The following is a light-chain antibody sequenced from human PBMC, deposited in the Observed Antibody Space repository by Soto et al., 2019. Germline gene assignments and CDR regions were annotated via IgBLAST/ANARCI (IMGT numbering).Light chain of an antibody. V-gene: IGKV1-5*03. Sequence: DIQMTQSPSTLSASVGDRVTITCRATQSISSWLAWYQQKPGKAPKLLIYKASTLESGVPSRFSGSGSGTEFTLTISSLQPDDFATYYCQQYDYRWTFGQGTKVEIK. J-gene: IGKJ1*01. CDR3: QQYDYRWT. CDR2: KAS. CDR1: QSISSW.